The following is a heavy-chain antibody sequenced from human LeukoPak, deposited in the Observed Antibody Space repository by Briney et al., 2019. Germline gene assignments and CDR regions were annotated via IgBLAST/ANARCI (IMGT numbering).Heavy chain of an antibody. CDR1: GGSISSYY. CDR2: IYSSGST. D-gene: IGHD3-16*02. CDR3: ARKDDYVWGSYRYWWFDP. J-gene: IGHJ5*02. Sequence: TSETLSLTCTVSGGSISSYYWSWIRQPAGKGLEWIGRIYSSGSTNYNASLKSRVTMSVDTSKNQFSLKMSSVTAADTAVYYCARKDDYVWGSYRYWWFDPWGQGTLVTVSS. V-gene: IGHV4-4*07.